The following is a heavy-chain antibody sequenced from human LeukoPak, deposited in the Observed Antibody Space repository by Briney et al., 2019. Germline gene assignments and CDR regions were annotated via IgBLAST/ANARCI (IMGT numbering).Heavy chain of an antibody. D-gene: IGHD2-15*01. CDR3: ARAYCSGGSCYFLDY. Sequence: GGSLRLSCAASGITFSSYGMHWVRQAPGKGLEWVAVIWYDGSNKYYADSVKGRFTISRDNSKNTLYLQMNSLRAEDTAVYYCARAYCSGGSCYFLDYWGQGTLVTVSS. CDR2: IWYDGSNK. CDR1: GITFSSYG. V-gene: IGHV3-33*01. J-gene: IGHJ4*02.